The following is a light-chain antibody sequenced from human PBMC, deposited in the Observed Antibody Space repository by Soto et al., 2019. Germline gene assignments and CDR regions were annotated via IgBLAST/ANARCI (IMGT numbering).Light chain of an antibody. V-gene: IGKV3-15*01. Sequence: EIVMTQSPATLSVSPGERATLSCRASQSVSNNLAWYQQKPGQAPMLLIYFASTSATGIPARFSGSGSGTEFTLTISSLQSEDFAVYYCQQYNKWPLTFGGGTKVETK. CDR2: FAS. CDR1: QSVSNN. J-gene: IGKJ4*01. CDR3: QQYNKWPLT.